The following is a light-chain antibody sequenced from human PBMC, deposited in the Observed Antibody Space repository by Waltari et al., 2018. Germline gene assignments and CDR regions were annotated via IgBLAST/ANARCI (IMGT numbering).Light chain of an antibody. V-gene: IGKV1D-12*01. J-gene: IGKJ3*01. CDR3: QQATSFPIT. CDR1: QGISIW. Sequence: DIKMTQSRSSVSASVGDRVTITCRASQGISIWLAWYQQKPGKAPKLLIYAASSLQSGVPSRFSGSGSGTDFTLTINSLQPEDFATYYCQQATSFPITFGPGTKVDIK. CDR2: AAS.